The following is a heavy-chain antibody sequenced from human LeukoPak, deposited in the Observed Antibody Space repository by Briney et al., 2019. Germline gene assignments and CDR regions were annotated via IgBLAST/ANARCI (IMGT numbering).Heavy chain of an antibody. V-gene: IGHV2-5*01. CDR2: IYCNDDK. CDR3: ARLVDYYDSGGYYADY. J-gene: IGHJ4*02. CDR1: GFSPTTSEVG. D-gene: IGHD3-22*01. Sequence: SGPTLVNPTQTLTLTCTFSGFSPTTSEVGVGWIRQPPGKALGWLALIYCNDDKRYSPSLKSRPTITKDTSKNQVVLTMTNMDPVDTATYYCARLVDYYDSGGYYADYWGQGILVTVSS.